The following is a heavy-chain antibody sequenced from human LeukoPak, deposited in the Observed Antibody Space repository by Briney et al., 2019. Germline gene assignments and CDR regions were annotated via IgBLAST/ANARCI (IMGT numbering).Heavy chain of an antibody. Sequence: ASVKVSCKASGGTFSSYAISWVRQAPGQGLEWMGWINPNSGGTNYAQKFQGRVTMTRDTSISTAYMELSRLRSDDTAVYYCATEYSSSSGLNWFDPWGQGTLVTVSS. J-gene: IGHJ5*02. CDR3: ATEYSSSSGLNWFDP. D-gene: IGHD6-6*01. CDR1: GGTFSSYA. CDR2: INPNSGGT. V-gene: IGHV1-2*02.